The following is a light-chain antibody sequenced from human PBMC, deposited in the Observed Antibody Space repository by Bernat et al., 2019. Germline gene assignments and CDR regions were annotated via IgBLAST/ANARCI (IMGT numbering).Light chain of an antibody. CDR1: QGISSY. CDR2: AAS. V-gene: IGKV1-8*01. Sequence: AIQMTQSPSSFSASTGDRVTITCRASQGISSYLAWYQQKPGKAPNLLIYAASTLQSGVPSRFSGSGSGTAFTLTISCLQSEDFATYYCQQYYTYPRTFGQGTKVEIK. J-gene: IGKJ1*01. CDR3: QQYYTYPRT.